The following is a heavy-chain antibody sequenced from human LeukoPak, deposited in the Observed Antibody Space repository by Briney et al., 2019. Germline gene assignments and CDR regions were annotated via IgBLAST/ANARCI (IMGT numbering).Heavy chain of an antibody. J-gene: IGHJ4*02. D-gene: IGHD2-15*01. CDR2: IKSKTDGGTT. CDR1: GFTFSDAW. V-gene: IGHV3-15*01. Sequence: GGSLRLSRAASGFTFSDAWMSWVRQAPGMGLEWVGRIKSKTDGGTTDYAAPVKGRFTISRDDSKTTLYLQINSLKTEDTAVYYCTADMPASSRASDYWGQGTLVTVSS. CDR3: TADMPASSRASDY.